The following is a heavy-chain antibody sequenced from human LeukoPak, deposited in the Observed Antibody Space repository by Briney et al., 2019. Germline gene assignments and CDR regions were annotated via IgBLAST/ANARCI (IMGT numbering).Heavy chain of an antibody. CDR3: ARRGYGSSGYTNWFDP. V-gene: IGHV3-48*02. J-gene: IGHJ5*02. D-gene: IGHD3-22*01. Sequence: GGSLRLSCAASGFTFSSYSMNWVRQAPGKGLEWISYISSSSSTIYPADSVKGRFTISRDNAKNSLYLQMNSLRDEDTAVYYCARRGYGSSGYTNWFDPWGQGTLVTVSS. CDR2: ISSSSSTI. CDR1: GFTFSSYS.